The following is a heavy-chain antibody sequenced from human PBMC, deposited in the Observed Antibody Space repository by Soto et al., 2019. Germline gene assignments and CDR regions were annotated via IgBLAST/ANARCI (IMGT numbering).Heavy chain of an antibody. CDR1: GYTFTSYY. J-gene: IGHJ6*02. CDR2: INPSGGST. Sequence: QVQLVQSGAEVKKPGASVKVSCKASGYTFTSYYMHWVRQAPGQGLEWMGIINPSGGSTSYAQKFQGRVTMNRDTSTSTVYMELSSLRSEDTAVYYCARDQGGPISLYGMDVWGQGTTVTVSS. V-gene: IGHV1-46*01. D-gene: IGHD3-3*01. CDR3: ARDQGGPISLYGMDV.